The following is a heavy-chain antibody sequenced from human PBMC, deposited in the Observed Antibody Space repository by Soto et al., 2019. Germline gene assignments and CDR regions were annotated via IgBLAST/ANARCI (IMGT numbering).Heavy chain of an antibody. CDR2: IYNNETF. V-gene: IGHV4-61*01. CDR3: ARVPLRYSSSHNFDS. Sequence: TLSLTCSVSGASVSSGSFYWSWIRQPPGKGLEWIGFIYNNETFNYNPSLKCRVTLSVDTSKHQFSLKLSSVTAADTAVYYCARVPLRYSSSHNFDSWGQGALVTVSS. CDR1: GASVSSGSFY. D-gene: IGHD6-19*01. J-gene: IGHJ4*02.